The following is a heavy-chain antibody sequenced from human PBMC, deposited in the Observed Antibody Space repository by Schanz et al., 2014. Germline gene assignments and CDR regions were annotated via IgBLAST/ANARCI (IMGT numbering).Heavy chain of an antibody. Sequence: EVQLLESGGGLEQPGGSLRLSCAASGFTFSSYAMSWVRQAPGKGLEWVSGISGSGGSTYYADPVKGRFTISRDNSKNTLYLQMNSLRAEDTAVYYCAKDLLYGAPMPLNHLDYWGQGTLVTVSS. CDR2: ISGSGGST. CDR1: GFTFSSYA. J-gene: IGHJ4*02. D-gene: IGHD2-2*01. CDR3: AKDLLYGAPMPLNHLDY. V-gene: IGHV3-23*01.